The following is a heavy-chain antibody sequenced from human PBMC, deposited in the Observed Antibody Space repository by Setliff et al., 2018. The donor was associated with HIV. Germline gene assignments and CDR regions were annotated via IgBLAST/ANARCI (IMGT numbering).Heavy chain of an antibody. Sequence: SETLSLTCTVSGDSISSHYWGWIRQPPGKGLEWIGTMYSSGRVSYNSSLKTRVTISGDTSKDHFSLNMTSVTAADTAVYYGARPVSKYFYAMDVWGLGTTVTVYS. CDR2: MYSSGRV. J-gene: IGHJ6*02. CDR3: ARPVSKYFYAMDV. V-gene: IGHV4-59*11. CDR1: GDSISSHY.